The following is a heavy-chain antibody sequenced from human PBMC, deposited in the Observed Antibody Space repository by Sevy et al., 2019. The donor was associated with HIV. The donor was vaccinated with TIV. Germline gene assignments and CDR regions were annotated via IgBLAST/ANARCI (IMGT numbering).Heavy chain of an antibody. CDR1: GFTFSSYG. D-gene: IGHD3-9*01. CDR3: ARDLNNAGYFDWLLSYYFDY. CDR2: IWYDGSNK. V-gene: IGHV3-33*01. Sequence: GGSLRLSCAASGFTFSSYGMHWVRQAPGKGLEWVAVIWYDGSNKYYANSVKGRLTISRDNSKNTLYLQMNSLRAEDTAVYYCARDLNNAGYFDWLLSYYFDYWGQGTLVTVSS. J-gene: IGHJ4*02.